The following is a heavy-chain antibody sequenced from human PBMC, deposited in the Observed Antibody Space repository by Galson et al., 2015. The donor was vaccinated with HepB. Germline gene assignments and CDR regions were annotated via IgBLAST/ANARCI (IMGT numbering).Heavy chain of an antibody. CDR2: IIPIFGTA. D-gene: IGHD2-15*01. CDR3: ARGGYCSGGSCYLRDGDAFDI. CDR1: GGTFSSYA. V-gene: IGHV1-69*06. J-gene: IGHJ3*02. Sequence: SVKVSCKASGGTFSSYAISWVRQAPGQGLGWMGGIIPIFGTANYAQKFQGRVTITADKSTSTAYMELSSLRSEDTAVYYCARGGYCSGGSCYLRDGDAFDIWGQGTMVTVSS.